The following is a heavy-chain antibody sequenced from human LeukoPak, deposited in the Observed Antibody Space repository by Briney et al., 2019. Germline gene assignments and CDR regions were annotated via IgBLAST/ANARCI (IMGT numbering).Heavy chain of an antibody. CDR1: GFTFSNYY. CDR3: ARTPKQQLVRCWFDP. D-gene: IGHD6-13*01. V-gene: IGHV3-11*01. J-gene: IGHJ5*02. Sequence: GGSLRLSCAASGFTFSNYYMSWIRQAPGKGMEWVSYISSSCSTIYYADSVKGRLTISRDNAKNSLYLQMNSLGAEDTAVYYCARTPKQQLVRCWFDPWGQGTLVTVSS. CDR2: ISSSCSTI.